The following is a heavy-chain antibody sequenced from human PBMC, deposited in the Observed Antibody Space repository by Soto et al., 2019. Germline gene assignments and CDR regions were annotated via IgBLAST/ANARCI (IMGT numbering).Heavy chain of an antibody. CDR3: ARVRPGYCSGGSCYSVDYYGMDV. J-gene: IGHJ6*02. V-gene: IGHV3-48*01. CDR2: ISSSSSTI. D-gene: IGHD2-15*01. CDR1: GFPFSSYS. Sequence: GSLRLSCASSGFPFSSYSMNWVRQAPGKGLEWVSYISSSSSTIYYADSVKGRFTISRDNAKNSLYLQMNSLRAEDTAVYYCARVRPGYCSGGSCYSVDYYGMDVWGQGTTVTVSS.